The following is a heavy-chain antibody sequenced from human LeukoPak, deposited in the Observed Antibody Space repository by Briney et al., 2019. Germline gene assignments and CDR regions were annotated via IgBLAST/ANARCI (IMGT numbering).Heavy chain of an antibody. CDR1: GGSLSSYY. J-gene: IGHJ4*02. V-gene: IGHV4-59*01. CDR3: ARGVYCGGDCSYFDS. D-gene: IGHD2-21*02. CDR2: IYSSGST. Sequence: SETLSLTCTVSGGSLSSYYWSWTRQPPGKGLEWIGYIYSSGSTNYNPSLKSRVTLSLDTSRNQFSLKLTSVTAADTAVYYCARGVYCGGDCSYFDSWGQGTLVTVSS.